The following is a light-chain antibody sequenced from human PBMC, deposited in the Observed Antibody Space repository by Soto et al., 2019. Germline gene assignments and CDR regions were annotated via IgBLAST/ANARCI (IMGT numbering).Light chain of an antibody. CDR3: QQYGSSPPDT. Sequence: EIVLTQSPGTLSLSPGERATLSCRASQSVSSSYLAWYQQKPDQAPRLLIYGASSRATGIPDRFSGSGSGADFTLTISRLEPEEFAVYYCQQYGSSPPDTFGGGTKVEIK. CDR2: GAS. V-gene: IGKV3-20*01. CDR1: QSVSSSY. J-gene: IGKJ4*01.